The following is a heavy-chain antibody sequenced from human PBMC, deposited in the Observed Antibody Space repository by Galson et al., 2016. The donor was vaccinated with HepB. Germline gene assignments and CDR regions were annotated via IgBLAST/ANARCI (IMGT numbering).Heavy chain of an antibody. J-gene: IGHJ6*02. Sequence: SLRLSCAASGFIFDDYAMHWVRQAPRKGLAWVAGISWKSTSIGYADSVKGRFTISRENAKNSLYLQMNRLRVGDTALYYCVKDMWDGSSSLYYYGMDVWGQGTTVTASS. CDR1: GFIFDDYA. CDR2: ISWKSTSI. D-gene: IGHD6-6*01. V-gene: IGHV3-9*01. CDR3: VKDMWDGSSSLYYYGMDV.